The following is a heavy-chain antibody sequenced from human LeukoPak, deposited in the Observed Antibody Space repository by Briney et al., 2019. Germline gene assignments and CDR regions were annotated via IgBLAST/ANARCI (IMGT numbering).Heavy chain of an antibody. CDR2: IKANSGDT. Sequence: GASVKVSYKPSRYIFTDYYLHCVRQAPGQGLEWMGLIKANSGDTQYAQTFQGRVTMTGDASINTIYMELSGLTSADSAIYYCARDPPLDSSAYLAYWGRGSLVTVSS. CDR1: RYIFTDYY. V-gene: IGHV1-2*02. D-gene: IGHD3-22*01. CDR3: ARDPPLDSSAYLAY. J-gene: IGHJ4*02.